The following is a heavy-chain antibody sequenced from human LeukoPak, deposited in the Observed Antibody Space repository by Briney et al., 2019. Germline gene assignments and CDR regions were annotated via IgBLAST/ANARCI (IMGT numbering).Heavy chain of an antibody. V-gene: IGHV3-30*18. CDR3: AKRSPPFDI. Sequence: GRSLRLSCAASGVTFSSYGMHWVRQAPGKGLEWVAVISYDGSNKYYADSVKGRFTISRDNSKNTLYLQMNSLRAEDTAVYYCAKRSPPFDIWGQGTMVTVSS. D-gene: IGHD3-10*01. CDR1: GVTFSSYG. CDR2: ISYDGSNK. J-gene: IGHJ3*02.